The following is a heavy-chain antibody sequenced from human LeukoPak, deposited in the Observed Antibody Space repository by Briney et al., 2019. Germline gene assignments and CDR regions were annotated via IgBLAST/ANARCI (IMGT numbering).Heavy chain of an antibody. J-gene: IGHJ6*03. CDR1: GFTFSSYS. CDR3: ARRLDYHYYMDA. Sequence: GGSLRLSCAASGFTFSSYSMNWVRQAPGKGLEWVSSISSSSSYIYYADSVKGRFTISRENAKNSLYLQMNSLRAEDTAVYYCARRLDYHYYMDAWGKGTTVTVSS. V-gene: IGHV3-21*01. CDR2: ISSSSSYI.